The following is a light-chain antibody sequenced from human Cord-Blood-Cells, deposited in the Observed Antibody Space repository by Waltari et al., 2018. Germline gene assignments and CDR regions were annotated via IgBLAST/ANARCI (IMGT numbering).Light chain of an antibody. Sequence: EIVLTQSPGTLSLSPGERATLSCRASQSVSSSYLAWYQQKPGQAPWLLIYGASSRTTGIPDRFSGSGSGRDFTLTISRLEPEDFAVYYCQQYGSSPFTFGPGTKVDIK. V-gene: IGKV3-20*01. CDR1: QSVSSSY. CDR2: GAS. CDR3: QQYGSSPFT. J-gene: IGKJ3*01.